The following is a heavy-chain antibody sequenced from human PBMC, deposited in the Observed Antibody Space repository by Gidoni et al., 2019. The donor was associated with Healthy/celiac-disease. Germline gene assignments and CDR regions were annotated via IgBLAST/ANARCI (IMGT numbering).Heavy chain of an antibody. V-gene: IGHV1-24*01. CDR3: ATGLLGVRDY. Sequence: LTELSMHWVRQAPGKGLEWMGGFDPEDGETIYAQKFQGRVTMTEDTSTDTAYMELSSLRSEDTAVYYCATGLLGVRDYWGQGTLVTVSS. J-gene: IGHJ4*02. D-gene: IGHD3-3*01. CDR2: FDPEDGET. CDR1: LTELS.